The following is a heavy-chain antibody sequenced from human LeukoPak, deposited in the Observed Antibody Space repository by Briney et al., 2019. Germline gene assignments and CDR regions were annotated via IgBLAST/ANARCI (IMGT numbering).Heavy chain of an antibody. V-gene: IGHV3-33*01. CDR2: IWYDGSNK. Sequence: PGRSLRLSCAASGFTFSSYGMHWVRQAPGKGLEWVAVIWYDGSNKYYADSVKGRFTISRDNSKNTLYLQMNSLRAEDTAVYYCARENQPSSSSWYGGYYYYYYGMDVWGQGTTVTVSS. D-gene: IGHD6-13*01. CDR1: GFTFSSYG. J-gene: IGHJ6*02. CDR3: ARENQPSSSSWYGGYYYYYYGMDV.